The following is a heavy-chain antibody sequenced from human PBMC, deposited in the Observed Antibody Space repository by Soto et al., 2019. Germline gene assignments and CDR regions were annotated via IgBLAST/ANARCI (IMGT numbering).Heavy chain of an antibody. J-gene: IGHJ4*02. CDR1: GFTFSSYA. D-gene: IGHD3-22*01. CDR2: ISGSGVST. CDR3: AKGDDYYDSSGYYYHY. V-gene: IGHV3-23*01. Sequence: PWGSLRLSCAASGFTFSSYAMSWVRQAPGKGLEWVSAISGSGVSTYYADSVKGRFTISRENSKNTLYLQMNSLRAEDTAVYYCAKGDDYYDSSGYYYHYWGQGPLMTV.